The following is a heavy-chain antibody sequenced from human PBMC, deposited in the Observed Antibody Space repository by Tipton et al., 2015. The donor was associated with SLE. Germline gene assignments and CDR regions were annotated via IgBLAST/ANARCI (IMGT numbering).Heavy chain of an antibody. D-gene: IGHD1-26*01. J-gene: IGHJ6*02. V-gene: IGHV1-18*01. Sequence: QSGAEVKKPGASVKVSCKASGYTFTSYGISWVRQAPGQGLEWMGWISGYNGNTNYAQKFQGRVTITADESTSTAYMELSSLRSEDTAVYYCARDDEGATSYYFYGMDVWGQGTTVTVSS. CDR2: ISGYNGNT. CDR1: GYTFTSYG. CDR3: ARDDEGATSYYFYGMDV.